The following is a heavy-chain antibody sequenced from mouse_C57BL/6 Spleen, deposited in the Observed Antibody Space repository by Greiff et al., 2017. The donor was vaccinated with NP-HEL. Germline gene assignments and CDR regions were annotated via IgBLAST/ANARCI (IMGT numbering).Heavy chain of an antibody. CDR1: GYTFTDYY. CDR2: INPNNGGT. CDR3: ARGYGYDDY. Sequence: EVQLQQSGPELVKPGASVKISCKASGYTFTDYYMNWVKQSHGKSLEWIGDINPNNGGTSYNQKFKGKATLTVDKSSSTAYMELRSLTSEDSAVYYCARGYGYDDYWGQGTTLTVSS. V-gene: IGHV1-26*01. D-gene: IGHD2-2*01. J-gene: IGHJ2*01.